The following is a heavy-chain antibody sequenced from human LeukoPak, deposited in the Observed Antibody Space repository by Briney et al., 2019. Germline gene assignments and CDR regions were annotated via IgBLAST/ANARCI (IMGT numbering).Heavy chain of an antibody. V-gene: IGHV3-7*01. CDR2: IKQDGSDK. D-gene: IGHD3-22*01. CDR3: AREYYYDSSGSPLDY. Sequence: PGGSLRLSCAASGFTFSRYWMSWVRQTPEKGLECVANIKQDGSDKFYVDSVRGRFTISRDNAKNSLYLQMNSLRAEDTAVYYCAREYYYDSSGSPLDYWGQGTLVTVSS. J-gene: IGHJ4*02. CDR1: GFTFSRYW.